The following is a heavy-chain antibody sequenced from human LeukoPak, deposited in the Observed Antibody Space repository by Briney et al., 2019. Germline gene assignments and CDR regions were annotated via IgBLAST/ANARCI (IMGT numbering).Heavy chain of an antibody. J-gene: IGHJ4*02. CDR1: GFTFNNYA. V-gene: IGHV3-11*04. CDR3: ATVHCSGGSCYTWAFDY. D-gene: IGHD2-15*01. CDR2: ISSSGSTI. Sequence: GGSLRLSCAASGFTFNNYAMSWVRQAPGKGLEWVSYISSSGSTIYYADSVKGRFTISRDNAKNSLYLQMNSLRAEDTAVYYCATVHCSGGSCYTWAFDYWGQGTLVTVSS.